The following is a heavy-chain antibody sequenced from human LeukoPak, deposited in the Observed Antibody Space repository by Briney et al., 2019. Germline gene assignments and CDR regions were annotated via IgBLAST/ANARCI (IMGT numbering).Heavy chain of an antibody. CDR1: GFTVSSNY. CDR2: IYSGGST. D-gene: IGHD1-26*01. J-gene: IGHJ4*02. CDR3: AKDRSIGTYYTFDH. Sequence: GGSLRLSCAASGFTVSSNYMSWVRQAPGKGLEWVSVIYSGGSTYYADSVKGRFTASRDTSKNSLYLQMSSLTAADTAVYYCAKDRSIGTYYTFDHWGQGTLVTVSS. V-gene: IGHV3-53*01.